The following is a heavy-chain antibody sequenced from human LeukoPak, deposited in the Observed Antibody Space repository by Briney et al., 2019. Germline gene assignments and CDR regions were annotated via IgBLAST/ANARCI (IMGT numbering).Heavy chain of an antibody. CDR3: ARDLTIFGVARFDP. J-gene: IGHJ5*02. CDR2: INHSGST. D-gene: IGHD3-3*01. Sequence: PSETLSLTCAVYGGSFSGYYWSWIRQPPGKGLEWIGEINHSGSTNYNLSLKSRVTISVDTSKNQFSLKLSSVTAADTAVYYCARDLTIFGVARFDPWGQGTLVTVSS. CDR1: GGSFSGYY. V-gene: IGHV4-34*01.